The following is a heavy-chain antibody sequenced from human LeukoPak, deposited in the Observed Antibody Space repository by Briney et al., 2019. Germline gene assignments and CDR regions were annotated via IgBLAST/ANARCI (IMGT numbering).Heavy chain of an antibody. CDR2: IYYSGST. V-gene: IGHV4-59*01. CDR3: ARQDSGYYPVFDY. Sequence: SETLSLTCTVSGGSRSSYYWSWIRQPPGKGLEWIGYIYYSGSTHYNPSLKSRVTMSVDTSKSQFSLKLSSVTAADTAVYYCARQDSGYYPVFDYWGQGTLVTVSS. J-gene: IGHJ4*02. CDR1: GGSRSSYY. D-gene: IGHD3-3*01.